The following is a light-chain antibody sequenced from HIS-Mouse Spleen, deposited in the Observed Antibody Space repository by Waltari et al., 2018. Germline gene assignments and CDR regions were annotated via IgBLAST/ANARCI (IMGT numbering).Light chain of an antibody. CDR3: SSYTSSSTEV. CDR1: SSDVGGYNY. CDR2: DVS. J-gene: IGLJ2*01. Sequence: QSALTQPASVSGSPGQSITISCTGTSSDVGGYNYVSWYQQHPGKAPKHMIYDVSNRPSGGSNRFSGSKSGNTASLTISGLQAEDEADYYCSSYTSSSTEVFGGGTKLTVL. V-gene: IGLV2-14*03.